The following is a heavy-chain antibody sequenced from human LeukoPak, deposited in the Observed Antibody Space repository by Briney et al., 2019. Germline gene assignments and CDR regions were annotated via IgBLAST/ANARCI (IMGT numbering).Heavy chain of an antibody. J-gene: IGHJ4*02. D-gene: IGHD5-18*01. CDR1: GGSISSYY. CDR2: IYYSGST. Sequence: SETLSLTCTVSGGSISSYYWSWIRQPPGKGLEWIGYIYYSGSTNYNPSLKSRVTISVDTSKNQFSLKLSSVTAADTAVYYCARDSRGYSYQHEYWGQGTLVTVSS. CDR3: ARDSRGYSYQHEY. V-gene: IGHV4-59*01.